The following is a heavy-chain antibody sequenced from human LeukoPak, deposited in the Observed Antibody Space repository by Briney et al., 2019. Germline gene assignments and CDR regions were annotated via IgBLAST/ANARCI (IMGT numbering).Heavy chain of an antibody. CDR1: GYTFPSYY. Sequence: ASVKVSCKASGYTFPSYYMHWVRQAPGQGLEWMGIINPSGGSTSYAQKFQSRVTMIRDTSTGTVYMQPSSLSSDHTAVYYCARDYLGYSSSSYFDYWGQGTLVTVSS. V-gene: IGHV1-46*01. CDR2: INPSGGST. CDR3: ARDYLGYSSSSYFDY. D-gene: IGHD6-6*01. J-gene: IGHJ4*02.